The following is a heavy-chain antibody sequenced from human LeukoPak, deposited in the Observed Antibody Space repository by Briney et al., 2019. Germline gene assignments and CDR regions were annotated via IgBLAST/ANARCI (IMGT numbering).Heavy chain of an antibody. V-gene: IGHV4-38-2*02. Sequence: PSETLSLTCTVSGYSISSGYYWGWIRQPPGKGLEWIGCLYHSGSTYYNPSLKSRVTISVDTSKCQFSLKLSSVPAADTAMYYCARSGGSSWYFDYWGQGTLVTVSS. CDR1: GYSISSGYY. CDR3: ARSGGSSWYFDY. CDR2: LYHSGST. J-gene: IGHJ4*02. D-gene: IGHD6-13*01.